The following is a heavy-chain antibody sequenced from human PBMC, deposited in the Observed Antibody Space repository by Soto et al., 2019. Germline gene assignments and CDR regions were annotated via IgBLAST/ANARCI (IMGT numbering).Heavy chain of an antibody. V-gene: IGHV1-69*13. Sequence: SVKVSCKASGGTFSSYAISWVRQAPGQGLEWMGGIIPIFGTANYAQKFQGRVTITADESTSTAYMELSSLRSEDTAVYYCARVAAVAGTVNYYFDYWGQGTLVTVSS. CDR2: IIPIFGTA. D-gene: IGHD6-19*01. J-gene: IGHJ4*02. CDR1: GGTFSSYA. CDR3: ARVAAVAGTVNYYFDY.